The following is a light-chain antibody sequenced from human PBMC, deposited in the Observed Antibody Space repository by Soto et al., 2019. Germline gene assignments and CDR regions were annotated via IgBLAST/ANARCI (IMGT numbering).Light chain of an antibody. CDR2: GAS. Sequence: EIVMTQSPATLAVSPGERAALSCRASQSVSSNFAWYQQKPGQAPRLLIYGASSRATGTPARFSGSGSGTEFTLTISSLKSEDFAVYYCQQYNNWPYTFGLGTQVEMK. CDR1: QSVSSN. V-gene: IGKV3-15*01. CDR3: QQYNNWPYT. J-gene: IGKJ2*01.